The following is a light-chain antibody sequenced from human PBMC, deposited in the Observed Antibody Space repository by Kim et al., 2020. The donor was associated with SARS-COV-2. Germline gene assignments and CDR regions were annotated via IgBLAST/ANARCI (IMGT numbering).Light chain of an antibody. V-gene: IGLV3-19*01. CDR3: MSRDTDGPHNYV. CDR2: GEA. J-gene: IGLJ1*01. Sequence: LGQTVRSACHGDSRRSYFASWYQQKPGQAAQLVIYGEANLPSGIPDRFSGSSSGRTASLTITGTQAEDEADYYCMSRDTDGPHNYVFGTGTKVTVL. CDR1: SRRSYF.